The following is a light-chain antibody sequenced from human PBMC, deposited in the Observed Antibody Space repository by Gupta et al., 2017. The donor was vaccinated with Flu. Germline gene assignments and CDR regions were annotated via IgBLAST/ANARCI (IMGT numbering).Light chain of an antibody. Sequence: IGSRSFLRCQQKPAHAPVLIVYYDRDRPSAVPARFSWSNPGNSATLTISGVEAGDEADDDCQVWAPSSDHRWVFGGGTKLTVL. V-gene: IGLV3-21*02. CDR1: IGSRS. J-gene: IGLJ3*02. CDR2: YDR. CDR3: QVWAPSSDHRWV.